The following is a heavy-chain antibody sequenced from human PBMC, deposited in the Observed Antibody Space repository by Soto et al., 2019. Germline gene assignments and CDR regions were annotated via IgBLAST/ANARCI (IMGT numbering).Heavy chain of an antibody. CDR3: TRLPFWRTVTVKY. Sequence: GASAKGSGKASGYAFTSYGISWVRQAPGQGLECVGGISAYDGNTKYAQKLQGRVTMTTDTSTSTAYMELRSLRSDDTAVYYCTRLPFWRTVTVKYWAQGTLVTVSS. CDR2: ISAYDGNT. J-gene: IGHJ4*02. V-gene: IGHV1-18*04. CDR1: GYAFTSYG. D-gene: IGHD4-17*01.